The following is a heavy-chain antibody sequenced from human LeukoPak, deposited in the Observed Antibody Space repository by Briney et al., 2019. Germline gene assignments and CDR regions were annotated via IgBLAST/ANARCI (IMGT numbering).Heavy chain of an antibody. Sequence: GRSLRLSCAASGFTFSSYAMHWVRQAPGKGLEWVAVISYDGSNKYYADSVKGRFTISRDNSKNTLYLQMNSLRAEDTAVYYCARDRTAPNSGQQNPHFDYWGQGTLVTVSS. CDR1: GFTFSSYA. CDR2: ISYDGSNK. D-gene: IGHD3-10*01. CDR3: ARDRTAPNSGQQNPHFDY. J-gene: IGHJ4*02. V-gene: IGHV3-30-3*01.